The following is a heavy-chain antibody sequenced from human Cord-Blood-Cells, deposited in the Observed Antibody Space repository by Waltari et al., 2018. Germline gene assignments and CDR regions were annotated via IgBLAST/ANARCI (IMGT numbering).Heavy chain of an antibody. V-gene: IGHV4-39*01. CDR1: GGSISSSSYY. CDR2: IYYSGST. J-gene: IGHJ1*01. D-gene: IGHD6-13*01. CDR3: ASGIAAAGTEYFQH. Sequence: QLQLQESGPGLVKPSETLSLPCTVPGGSISSSSYYWGWIRQPPGKGLEWIGSIYYSGSTYYNPSLKSRVTISVDTSKNQFSLKLSSVTAADTAVYYCASGIAAAGTEYFQHWGQGTLVTVSS.